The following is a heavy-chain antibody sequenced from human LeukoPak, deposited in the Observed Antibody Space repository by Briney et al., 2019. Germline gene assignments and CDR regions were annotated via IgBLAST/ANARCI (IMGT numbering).Heavy chain of an antibody. V-gene: IGHV4-59*08. J-gene: IGHJ6*02. CDR1: GGSISSYY. D-gene: IGHD3-22*01. CDR3: ARLNHDSSGYYYGYYYYGMYV. CDR2: IYYSGRT. Sequence: SETLSLTCTVYGGSISSYYWSWIRQPPGKGVEWVGYIYYSGRTNYNPSLKSRVTISVDKSKKQFSLNLSSVTAADTAVYYCARLNHDSSGYYYGYYYYGMYVWGQGTTVTVSS.